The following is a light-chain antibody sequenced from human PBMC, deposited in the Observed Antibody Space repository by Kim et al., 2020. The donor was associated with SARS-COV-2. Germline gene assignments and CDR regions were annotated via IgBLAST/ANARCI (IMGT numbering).Light chain of an antibody. CDR2: DAS. CDR3: QQYDTDPNT. V-gene: IGKV1-5*01. J-gene: IGKJ2*01. CDR1: QSISSW. Sequence: IQMTQSPSTLSASVGDTVTITCRASQSISSWLAWYQQKPGKAPNLLIYDASSLESGVPSRFSGRGSGTEFTLTISSLQPDDFATYYCQQYDTDPNTFGQGTKLEI.